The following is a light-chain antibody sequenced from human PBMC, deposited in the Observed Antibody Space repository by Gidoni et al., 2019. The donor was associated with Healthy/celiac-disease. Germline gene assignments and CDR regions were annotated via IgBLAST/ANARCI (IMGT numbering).Light chain of an antibody. V-gene: IGKV3-20*01. Sequence: IVLTHSPATLSLSPGERATLSCRASQSVSSSYLAWYQQKPGQAPRLLIYGASSRATGIPDRFSGSGSGTDFTLTISRLEPEDFAVYYCQQYGSSPPITFGQGTRLEIK. CDR3: QQYGSSPPIT. J-gene: IGKJ5*01. CDR1: QSVSSSY. CDR2: GAS.